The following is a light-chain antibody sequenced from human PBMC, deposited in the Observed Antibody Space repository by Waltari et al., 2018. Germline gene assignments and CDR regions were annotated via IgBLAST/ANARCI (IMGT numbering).Light chain of an antibody. CDR2: GSA. CDR1: GSNIRAGHD. J-gene: IGLJ3*02. CDR3: QSYDTSLRVV. V-gene: IGLV1-40*01. Sequence: QSVLTQPPSVSGAPGPRVTISCTGGGSNIRAGHDVHWYQQLPQAAPKLLIYGSASRPLGVPDRSCGSTSGTSASLAITGLQAEDEAYYYCQSYDTSLRVVFGGGTKLTVL.